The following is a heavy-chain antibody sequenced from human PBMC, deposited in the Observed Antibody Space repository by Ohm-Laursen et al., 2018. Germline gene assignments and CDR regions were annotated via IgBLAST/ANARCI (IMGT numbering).Heavy chain of an antibody. D-gene: IGHD1-26*01. CDR3: ARRANSAFPYYLDY. CDR1: GGSISSYY. J-gene: IGHJ4*02. CDR2: IHNSGST. Sequence: GTLSLTCTVSGGSISSYYWSWVRQPPGKGLEWIGYIHNSGSTNYNPSLKSRVTIATDTSKNQLSLRLSSVTAADTAVYYCARRANSAFPYYLDYWGQGTLVTVSS. V-gene: IGHV4-59*08.